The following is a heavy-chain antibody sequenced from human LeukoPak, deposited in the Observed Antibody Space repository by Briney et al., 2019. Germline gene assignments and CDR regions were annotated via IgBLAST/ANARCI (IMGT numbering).Heavy chain of an antibody. D-gene: IGHD3-22*01. J-gene: IGHJ4*02. Sequence: ASVKVSCKASGYTFTRNGVSRVRQAPGQGLEWMGWISSDNGDTHYAQKLQGRVTMSTDTSTSVAYMELRSLRSDDTAVYYCARDLRTYYYDTSGLSLFDYWGQGTLVTVSS. CDR3: ARDLRTYYYDTSGLSLFDY. V-gene: IGHV1-18*01. CDR1: GYTFTRNG. CDR2: ISSDNGDT.